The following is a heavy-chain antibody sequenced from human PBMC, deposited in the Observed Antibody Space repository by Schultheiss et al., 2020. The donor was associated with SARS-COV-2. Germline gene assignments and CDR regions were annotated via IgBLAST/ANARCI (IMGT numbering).Heavy chain of an antibody. CDR2: ISYDGSNK. J-gene: IGHJ6*02. D-gene: IGHD6-13*01. CDR1: GFTFSSYA. V-gene: IGHV3-30*01. Sequence: GGSLRLSCAASGFTFSSYAMHWVRQAPGKGLEWVAVISYDGSNKYYADPVKGRFTISRDNSKNTLFLQMNSLRGEDTAVYYCARDQIGDSSSWYYYYYYGMDVWGQGTTVTVSS. CDR3: ARDQIGDSSSWYYYYYYGMDV.